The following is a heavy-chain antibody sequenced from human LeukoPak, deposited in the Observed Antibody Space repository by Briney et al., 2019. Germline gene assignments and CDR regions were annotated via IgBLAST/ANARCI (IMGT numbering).Heavy chain of an antibody. J-gene: IGHJ4*02. D-gene: IGHD6-25*01. V-gene: IGHV3-30*18. CDR3: SKTRAASXXXPHDI. Sequence: GGSLRLSCAASGFTLSTYGIPWVRQAPGKGLEWLAVISDDGGFKYYADSVKGRFIISRDNSKNTVYLQMNSLRAEDTAVYYCSKTRAASXXXPHDIWGQGTLVTVSS. CDR2: ISDDGGFK. CDR1: GFTLSTYG.